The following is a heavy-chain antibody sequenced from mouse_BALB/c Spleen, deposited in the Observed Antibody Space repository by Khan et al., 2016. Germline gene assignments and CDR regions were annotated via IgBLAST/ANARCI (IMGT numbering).Heavy chain of an antibody. J-gene: IGHJ3*01. CDR2: INYSGST. CDR3: ARTSNYGSSPAWFAY. D-gene: IGHD1-1*01. Sequence: EVQLQESGPGLVKPSQSLSLTCTVTGYSITSDYAWNWIRQFPGNKVEWMGYINYSGSTSYNPSLKSRISITRDTSKNQFFLQLNSVTTEDTDTXYCARTSNYGSSPAWFAYWGQETLVTVSA. V-gene: IGHV3-2*02. CDR1: GYSITSDYA.